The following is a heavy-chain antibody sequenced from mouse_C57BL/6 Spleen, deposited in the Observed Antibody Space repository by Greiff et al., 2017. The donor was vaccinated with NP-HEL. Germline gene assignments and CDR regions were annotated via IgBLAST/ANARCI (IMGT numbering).Heavy chain of an antibody. CDR3: ARSGTGFAY. V-gene: IGHV1-76*01. J-gene: IGHJ3*01. Sequence: QVQLQQSGAELVRPGASVKLSCKASGYTFTDYYINWVKQRPGQGLEWIARIYPGSGNTYYNEKFKGKATLTADKSSSTAYMELRSLTSEDSAVYFCARSGTGFAYWGQGTLVTVSA. CDR2: IYPGSGNT. CDR1: GYTFTDYY. D-gene: IGHD4-1*01.